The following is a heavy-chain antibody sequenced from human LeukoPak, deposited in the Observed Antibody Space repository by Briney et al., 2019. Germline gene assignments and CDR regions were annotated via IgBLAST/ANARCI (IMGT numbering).Heavy chain of an antibody. CDR3: ARDLFSGAEMATFDY. CDR2: ISGNGGYT. Sequence: GGSLRLSCAASGFVFSTYAMRWVRQAPGKGLEYVSGISGNGGYTDYANSVKGRFTISRDNFKNTLYLQMGSLRAEDMAVYYCARDLFSGAEMATFDYWGQGTLVTVSS. D-gene: IGHD5-24*01. J-gene: IGHJ4*02. CDR1: GFVFSTYA. V-gene: IGHV3-64*01.